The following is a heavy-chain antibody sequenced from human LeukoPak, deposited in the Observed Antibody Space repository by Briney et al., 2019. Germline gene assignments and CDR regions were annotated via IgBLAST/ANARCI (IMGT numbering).Heavy chain of an antibody. CDR3: ARGQKVDTATIPYFDY. J-gene: IGHJ4*02. CDR1: GDSFSGYY. D-gene: IGHD5-18*01. CDR2: VNHSGST. V-gene: IGHV4-34*01. Sequence: SETLSLTCAVYGDSFSGYYWSWIRQPPGKGLEWIGEVNHSGSTNYNPSLKSRVTISVDTSKNQFSLKLSSVTAADTAVYYCARGQKVDTATIPYFDYWGQGTPVTVSS.